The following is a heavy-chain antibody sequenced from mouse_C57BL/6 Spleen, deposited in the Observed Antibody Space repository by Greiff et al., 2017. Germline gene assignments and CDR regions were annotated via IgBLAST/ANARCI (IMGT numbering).Heavy chain of an antibody. CDR3: ASDSSGYGLWAMDY. CDR1: GYTFTDYY. CDR2: INPNNGGT. V-gene: IGHV1-26*01. D-gene: IGHD3-2*02. Sequence: VQLQQSGPELVKPGASVKISCKASGYTFTDYYMNWVKQSHGKSLEWIGDINPNNGGTSYNQQFKGKATLTVDKSSSTAYMELRSLTSEDSAVYYCASDSSGYGLWAMDYWGQGTSVTVSS. J-gene: IGHJ4*01.